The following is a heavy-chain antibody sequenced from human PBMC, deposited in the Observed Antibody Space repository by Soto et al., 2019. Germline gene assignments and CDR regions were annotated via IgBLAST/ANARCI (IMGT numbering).Heavy chain of an antibody. Sequence: EVQLVESGGGLVQPGGSLRLSCLASEFTFNTYWMNWVRQAPGRGLEWVANIKDDGSEKNYVDSVKGRFTISRDNAKNSLSLQSNRLRGEDTAVYFCARDWGTPGRGSAVGYYYHYGMDVWGQGTTVTVSS. CDR1: EFTFNTYW. D-gene: IGHD6-19*01. J-gene: IGHJ6*02. CDR3: ARDWGTPGRGSAVGYYYHYGMDV. V-gene: IGHV3-7*05. CDR2: IKDDGSEK.